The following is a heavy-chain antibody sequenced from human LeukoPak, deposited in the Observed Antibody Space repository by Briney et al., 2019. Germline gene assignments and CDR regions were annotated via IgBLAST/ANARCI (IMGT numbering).Heavy chain of an antibody. CDR1: GGSFSASY. Sequence: SETLSLTCAVYGGSFSASYWSWIRQPPNKGLEWIGEINHSGSTNYNPSLKSRVTISIDTSKNQFSLKLRSVTAADTAVYYCARGLYSSSSGRARTKYYFDYWGQGTLVTVSS. CDR3: ARGLYSSSSGRARTKYYFDY. CDR2: INHSGST. J-gene: IGHJ4*02. D-gene: IGHD6-6*01. V-gene: IGHV4-34*01.